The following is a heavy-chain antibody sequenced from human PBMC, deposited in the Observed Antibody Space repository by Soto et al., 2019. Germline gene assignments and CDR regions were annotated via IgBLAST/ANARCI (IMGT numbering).Heavy chain of an antibody. CDR2: FDPEDGET. CDR3: STEAVDYYAAGSGGAGNY. D-gene: IGHD3-10*01. J-gene: IGHJ4*02. CDR1: GYTLTELS. V-gene: IGHV1-24*01. Sequence: QVQLVQSGAEVKKPGASVKVSCKVSGYTLTELSMHWVRQAPGTGLEWMGGFDPEDGETIYAQKFQGRVTLTVDTSTTTTYRVLRDLSSGSPAVTSGSTEAVDYYAAGSGGAGNYWGQGALVTVSS.